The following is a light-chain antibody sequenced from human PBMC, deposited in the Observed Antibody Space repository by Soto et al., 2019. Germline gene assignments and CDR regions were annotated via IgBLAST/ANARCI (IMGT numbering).Light chain of an antibody. CDR1: QSVSSN. CDR3: QQYNNWPRT. CDR2: GAS. J-gene: IGKJ1*01. Sequence: EIVMTQSPATLSVSPGERATLSCRASQSVSSNLAWYQQKPGQAPRLRLYGASTRATGIPARFSGSGSGTEFTLTISSLQSVDFAVYYCQQYNNWPRTFGQGTKVEIK. V-gene: IGKV3-15*01.